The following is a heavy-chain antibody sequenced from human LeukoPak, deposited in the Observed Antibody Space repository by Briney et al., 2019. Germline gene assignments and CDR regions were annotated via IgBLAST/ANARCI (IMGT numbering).Heavy chain of an antibody. V-gene: IGHV4-34*01. D-gene: IGHD5-18*01. J-gene: IGHJ6*02. CDR1: GGSFSGYY. CDR3: ARGHVDTAMAYYYYYGMDV. Sequence: PPETLSLTCAVYGGSFSGYYWSWIRQPPGKGLEWIGEINHSGSTNYNPSLKSRVTISVDTSKNQFSLKLSSVTAADTAVYYCARGHVDTAMAYYYYYGMDVWGQGTTVTVSS. CDR2: INHSGST.